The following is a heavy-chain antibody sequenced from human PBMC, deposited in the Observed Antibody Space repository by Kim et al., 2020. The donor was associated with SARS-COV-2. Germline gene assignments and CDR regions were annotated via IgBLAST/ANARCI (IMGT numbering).Heavy chain of an antibody. V-gene: IGHV3-23*01. CDR1: GFTFSSYA. CDR2: ISGSGGST. D-gene: IGHD3-3*01. CDR3: AKGRPLNDFWSGYFPYYYYGMDV. J-gene: IGHJ6*02. Sequence: GGSLRLSCAASGFTFSSYAMSWVRQAPGKGLEWVSAISGSGGSTYYADSVKGRFTISRDNSKNTLYLQMNSLRAEDTAVYYCAKGRPLNDFWSGYFPYYYYGMDVWGQGTTVTVSS.